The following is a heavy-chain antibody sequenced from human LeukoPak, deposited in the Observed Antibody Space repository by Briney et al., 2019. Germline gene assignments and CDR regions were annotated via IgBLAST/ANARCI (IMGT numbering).Heavy chain of an antibody. Sequence: ASVKVSCKASGYTFTSYDINWVRQATGQGLEWMGWMNPNSGNTGYAQKFQRRVTITSNTSISTAYMEVSSLRSEDTAVYYCARDNLDYDFWSGYYRNWFDPWGQGTLVTVSS. CDR1: GYTFTSYD. J-gene: IGHJ5*02. CDR2: MNPNSGNT. CDR3: ARDNLDYDFWSGYYRNWFDP. D-gene: IGHD3-3*01. V-gene: IGHV1-8*03.